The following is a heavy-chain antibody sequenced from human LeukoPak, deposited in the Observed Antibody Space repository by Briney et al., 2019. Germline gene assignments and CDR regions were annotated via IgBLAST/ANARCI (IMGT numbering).Heavy chain of an antibody. CDR1: GGAFSGYY. D-gene: IGHD5-18*01. J-gene: IGHJ3*02. Sequence: SETLSLTCAVYGGAFSGYYWSWIRQPPGKGLEWIGEINHSGSTNYNPSLKSRVTISVDTSKNQFSLKLSSVTAADTAVYYCARCPLRGYSYGINDAFDIWGQGTMVTVSS. CDR3: ARCPLRGYSYGINDAFDI. V-gene: IGHV4-34*01. CDR2: INHSGST.